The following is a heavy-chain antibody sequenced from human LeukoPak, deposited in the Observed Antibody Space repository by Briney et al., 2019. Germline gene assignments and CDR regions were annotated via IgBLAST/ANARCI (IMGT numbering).Heavy chain of an antibody. D-gene: IGHD3-10*01. CDR3: ARLSFAAGQWYFDP. CDR1: GFTFSDYH. CDR2: IDPSSSYI. J-gene: IGHJ2*01. V-gene: IGHV3-11*06. Sequence: GGSLRLSCVASGFTFSDYHMAWIRQAPGKGLEWASYIDPSSSYIHYADSVMRRFTISRDNAKNSLYLQMNSLRVDDTAVYYCARLSFAAGQWYFDPWGRGTLVTVSS.